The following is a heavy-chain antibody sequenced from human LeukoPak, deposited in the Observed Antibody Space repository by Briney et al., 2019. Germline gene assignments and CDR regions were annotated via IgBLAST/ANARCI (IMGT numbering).Heavy chain of an antibody. V-gene: IGHV3-7*01. Sequence: HPGGSLRLSCAGSGFTFKNYWMSWVRQAPGKGLEWVANIKQDGSEKYYVDSVKGRFTISRDNAKNSLYLQMNSLRAEDTAVYYCAREMATRPYYFDYWGQGTLVTVSS. D-gene: IGHD5-24*01. CDR2: IKQDGSEK. CDR1: GFTFKNYW. J-gene: IGHJ4*02. CDR3: AREMATRPYYFDY.